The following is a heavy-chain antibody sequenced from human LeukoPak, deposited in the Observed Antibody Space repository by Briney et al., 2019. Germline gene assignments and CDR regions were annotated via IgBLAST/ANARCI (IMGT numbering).Heavy chain of an antibody. D-gene: IGHD6-19*01. CDR1: GFTFTSSA. CDR2: IVVGSGNT. Sequence: GASVKVSCKASGFTFTSSAMQWVRQARGQRLEWIGWIVVGSGNTNYAQKFQERVTITRDMSTSTAYMELSSLRSEDTAVYYCAADSYSSGAFDIWGQGTTVTVSS. J-gene: IGHJ3*02. V-gene: IGHV1-58*02. CDR3: AADSYSSGAFDI.